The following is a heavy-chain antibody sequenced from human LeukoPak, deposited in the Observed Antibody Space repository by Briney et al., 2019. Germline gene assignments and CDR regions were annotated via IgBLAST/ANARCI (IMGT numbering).Heavy chain of an antibody. CDR2: IWYDGSNK. D-gene: IGHD4-17*01. J-gene: IGHJ6*02. V-gene: IGHV3-33*08. CDR3: ARDDYGDSTYYYYGMDV. Sequence: PGGSLRLSCAASGFTFSSYSMNWVRQAPGKGLEWVAVIWYDGSNKYYADSVKGRFTISRDNSKNTLYLQMNSLRAEDTAVYYCARDDYGDSTYYYYGMDVWGQGTTVTVSS. CDR1: GFTFSSYS.